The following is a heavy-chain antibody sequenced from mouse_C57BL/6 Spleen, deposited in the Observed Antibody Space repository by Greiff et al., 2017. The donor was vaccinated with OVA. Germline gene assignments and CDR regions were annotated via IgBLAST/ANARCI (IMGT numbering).Heavy chain of an antibody. CDR3: TTAYSNYVAWFAY. V-gene: IGHV1-15*01. D-gene: IGHD2-5*01. J-gene: IGHJ3*01. CDR2: IDPETGGT. CDR1: GYTFTDYE. Sequence: VQLVESGAELVRPGASVTLSCKASGYTFTDYEMHWVKQTPVHGLEWIGAIDPETGGTAYNQKFKGKAILTADKTSSTAYMELRSLTSEDSAVYYCTTAYSNYVAWFAYWGQGTLVTVSA.